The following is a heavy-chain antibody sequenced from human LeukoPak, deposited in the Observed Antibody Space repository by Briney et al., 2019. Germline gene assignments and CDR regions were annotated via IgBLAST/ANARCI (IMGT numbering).Heavy chain of an antibody. J-gene: IGHJ3*02. V-gene: IGHV4-39*01. CDR3: ARHSRSAYTGYENAFDI. CDR1: GDSISSSSYC. CDR2: IYNSANT. D-gene: IGHD5-12*01. Sequence: PSETLSLTCTVSGDSISSSSYCWDWIRQPPGKGLEWIGNIYNSANTHYNPSLKTRITMSVDTSKNQFSLKLNSVTAADTGIYYCARHSRSAYTGYENAFDIWAKGQWSPSLQ.